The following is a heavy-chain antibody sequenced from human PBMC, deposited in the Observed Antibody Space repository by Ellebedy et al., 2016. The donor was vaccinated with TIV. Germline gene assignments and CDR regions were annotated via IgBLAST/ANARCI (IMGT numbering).Heavy chain of an antibody. CDR3: ARFYDSYYFDY. J-gene: IGHJ4*02. D-gene: IGHD3-3*01. CDR1: GFTLGSYW. V-gene: IGHV3-30*03. CDR2: ISYDGSDN. Sequence: GGSLRLSCTASGFTLGSYWMHWVRHAQGKWLEWVAFISYDGSDNNYAGSVRGRFTLSRDNSKQTLYLQLNRLRTKDTAVYNCARFYDSYYFDYWGQGTLVTVST.